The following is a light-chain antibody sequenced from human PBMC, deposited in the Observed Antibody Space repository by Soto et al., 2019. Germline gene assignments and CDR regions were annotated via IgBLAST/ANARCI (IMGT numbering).Light chain of an antibody. CDR3: CSYGGSFYV. J-gene: IGLJ1*01. V-gene: IGLV2-11*01. CDR2: DVN. Sequence: QSVLTQPHSVSGSPGQSVAISCSGTSSAVGGYNYVSWYQQHPGKAPKLIIFDVNKRPSGVPDRFSGSKSGSTASLTISGLQAEDEADYYCCSYGGSFYVVGRGTKLTVL. CDR1: SSAVGGYNY.